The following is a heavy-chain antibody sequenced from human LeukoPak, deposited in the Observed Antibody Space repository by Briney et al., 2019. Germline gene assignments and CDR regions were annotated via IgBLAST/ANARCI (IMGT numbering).Heavy chain of an antibody. Sequence: GASVKVSCKASGGTFSSYAISWVRQAPGQGLEWMGRIIPIFGAANYAQKFQGRVTITTDESTSTAYMELSSLRSEDTAVYYCARDYLTMGNWFDPWGQGTLVTVSS. CDR2: IIPIFGAA. V-gene: IGHV1-69*05. CDR3: ARDYLTMGNWFDP. CDR1: GGTFSSYA. J-gene: IGHJ5*02. D-gene: IGHD3-10*01.